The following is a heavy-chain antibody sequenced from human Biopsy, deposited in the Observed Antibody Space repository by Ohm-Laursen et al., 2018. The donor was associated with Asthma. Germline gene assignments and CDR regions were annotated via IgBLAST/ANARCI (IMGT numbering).Heavy chain of an antibody. CDR1: GFKFDEYT. Sequence: SLRLSCSASGFKFDEYTMHWVRQAPGKGLEWVSGISWNSATIGYTDSVEGRFTISRDNAKNSVFLHMDSLRPEDTAFYYCAKVRSDWVITESFDYWGQGVLVTVSS. V-gene: IGHV3-9*01. CDR3: AKVRSDWVITESFDY. J-gene: IGHJ4*02. CDR2: ISWNSATI. D-gene: IGHD3-22*01.